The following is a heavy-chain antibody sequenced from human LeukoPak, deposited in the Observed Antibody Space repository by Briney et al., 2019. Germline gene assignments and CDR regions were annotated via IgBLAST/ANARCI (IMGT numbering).Heavy chain of an antibody. Sequence: GGSLRLSCAASGFTFSSYEMNWVRQAPGKGLEWVSSISSSSSYIYYADSVKGRFTISRDNAKNSLYLQMNSLRAEDTAVYYCARDYLWSGGYYYYMDVWGKGTTVTVSS. D-gene: IGHD3-3*01. CDR1: GFTFSSYE. CDR3: ARDYLWSGGYYYYMDV. J-gene: IGHJ6*03. V-gene: IGHV3-21*01. CDR2: ISSSSSYI.